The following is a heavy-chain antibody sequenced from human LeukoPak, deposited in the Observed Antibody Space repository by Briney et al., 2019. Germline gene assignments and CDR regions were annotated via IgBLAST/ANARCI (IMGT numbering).Heavy chain of an antibody. CDR3: AIDYDFWSGYYLSRPPHY. CDR2: ISGSSSYI. CDR1: GFTFSGYS. V-gene: IGHV3-21*01. D-gene: IGHD3-3*01. Sequence: KPEGSLRLSCAASGFTFSGYSMTWVRQAPGKGLEWVSSISGSSSYIDYVDSVKGRFTISRDNAKNSLYLQMNSLRAEDTAVYYCAIDYDFWSGYYLSRPPHYWGQGILVTVSS. J-gene: IGHJ4*02.